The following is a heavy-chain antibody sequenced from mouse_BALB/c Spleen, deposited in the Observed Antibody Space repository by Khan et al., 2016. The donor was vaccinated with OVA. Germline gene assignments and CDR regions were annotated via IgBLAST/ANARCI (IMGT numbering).Heavy chain of an antibody. Sequence: EVQLVESGGGLVQPGGSRKLSCAASGFTFSSYGMHWVRQAPEKGLEWVAYISGDSSTIYYTDTVKGRFTISREHHKNTLSLQMTSLMSEDTAMYYCATSYYYGDYFDYWGPGTTLTVSS. CDR1: GFTFSSYG. CDR2: ISGDSSTI. CDR3: ATSYYYGDYFDY. D-gene: IGHD1-1*01. J-gene: IGHJ2*01. V-gene: IGHV5-17*02.